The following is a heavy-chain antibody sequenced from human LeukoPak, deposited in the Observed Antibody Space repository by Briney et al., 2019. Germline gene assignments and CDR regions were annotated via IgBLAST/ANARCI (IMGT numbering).Heavy chain of an antibody. V-gene: IGHV4-59*01. CDR3: ARDNFSGSYSY. CDR2: IYYSGST. D-gene: IGHD3-10*01. Sequence: PSETLSLTCTVSGGSISSYYWSWIRQPPGKGLEWIGYIYYSGSTSYNPSLKSRVTISVDTSKNQFSLKLSSVTAADTAVYYCARDNFSGSYSYWGQGTLVTVSS. J-gene: IGHJ4*02. CDR1: GGSISSYY.